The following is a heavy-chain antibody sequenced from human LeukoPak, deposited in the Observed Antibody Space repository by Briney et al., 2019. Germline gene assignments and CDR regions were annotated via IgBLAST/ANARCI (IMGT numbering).Heavy chain of an antibody. J-gene: IGHJ6*03. Sequence: GGSLSLSCAASGFTFSSFDMHWVRQPTGKGLEWVSTIGTASDTYYPGSVEGRFTLSRDNAKNSLYLQMNSLTAGDTAVYYCARGPPRGKYYYMDVWGKGTTVTVSS. CDR2: IGTASDT. CDR3: ARGPPRGKYYYMDV. CDR1: GFTFSSFD. V-gene: IGHV3-13*01. D-gene: IGHD1-1*01.